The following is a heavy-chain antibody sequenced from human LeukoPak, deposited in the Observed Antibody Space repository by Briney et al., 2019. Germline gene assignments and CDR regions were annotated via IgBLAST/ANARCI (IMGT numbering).Heavy chain of an antibody. D-gene: IGHD2-15*01. CDR3: ARGGSDYYYYYYMDV. V-gene: IGHV4-39*07. J-gene: IGHJ6*03. Sequence: SETLSLTCTVSGGSISTSNYYWGWIRQPPGKGLEWIGNIFYSGSTYYSPSVKSRVTISLDTSKNQFSLKLSSVTAADTAVYYCARGGSDYYYYYYMDVWGKGTTVTVSS. CDR2: IFYSGST. CDR1: GGSISTSNYY.